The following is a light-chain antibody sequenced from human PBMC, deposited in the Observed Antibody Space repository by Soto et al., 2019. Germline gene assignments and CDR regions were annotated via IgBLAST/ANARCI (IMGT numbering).Light chain of an antibody. CDR3: QQYGSSPRT. Sequence: ILSCRASQSVSSSYLAWYRQKPGQAPSLLIYGASSRATGIPDRFSGSGSGTDFTLTISRLEPEDFAVYYCQQYGSSPRTFGQGTKVDIK. CDR1: QSVSSSY. J-gene: IGKJ1*01. V-gene: IGKV3-20*01. CDR2: GAS.